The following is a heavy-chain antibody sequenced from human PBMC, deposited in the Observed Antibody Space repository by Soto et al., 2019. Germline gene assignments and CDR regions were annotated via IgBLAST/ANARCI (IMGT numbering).Heavy chain of an antibody. CDR2: IVVGSGNT. J-gene: IGHJ4*02. V-gene: IGHV1-58*01. CDR3: ATDKGDSYGYGNY. Sequence: ASVKVSCKASGFTFTNSAVQWVRQARGQRLELIGWIVVGSGNTNYAQKFQERVTITRDMSTTTAYMELSSLRSEDTAVYYCATDKGDSYGYGNYWGQGTLVTV. CDR1: GFTFTNSA. D-gene: IGHD5-18*01.